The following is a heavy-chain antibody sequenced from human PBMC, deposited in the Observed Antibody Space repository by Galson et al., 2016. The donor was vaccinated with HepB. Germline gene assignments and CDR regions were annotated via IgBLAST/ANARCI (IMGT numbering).Heavy chain of an antibody. D-gene: IGHD3-9*01. CDR3: ASVLRYFDYSGFRFVGQFTY. CDR2: IIPASNTT. J-gene: IGHJ4*02. V-gene: IGHV1-69*13. CDR1: GGIFNNYA. Sequence: SVKVSCKASGGIFNNYAFNWVRQAPGQGLEWMGGIIPASNTTDYAQRFEVRVTITADESTNTAYMELSSLRSDDTAVYYCASVLRYFDYSGFRFVGQFTYWGQGTLVTVSS.